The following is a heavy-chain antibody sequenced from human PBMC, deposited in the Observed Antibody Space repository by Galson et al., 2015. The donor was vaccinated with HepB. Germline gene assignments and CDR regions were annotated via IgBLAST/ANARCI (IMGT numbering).Heavy chain of an antibody. J-gene: IGHJ3*02. CDR2: IIPILGIA. Sequence: SVKVSCKASGGTFSSYAISWVRQAPGQGLEWMGRIIPILGIANYAQKFQGRVTITADKSTSTAYMELSSLRSEDTAVYYCARDPSPYSSSWPDAFDIWGQGTMVTVSS. CDR3: ARDPSPYSSSWPDAFDI. CDR1: GGTFSSYA. V-gene: IGHV1-69*04. D-gene: IGHD6-13*01.